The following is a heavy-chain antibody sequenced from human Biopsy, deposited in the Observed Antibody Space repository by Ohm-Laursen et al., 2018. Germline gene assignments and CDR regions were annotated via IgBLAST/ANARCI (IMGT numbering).Heavy chain of an antibody. CDR1: GGSLSSYS. CDR2: IYTSGIT. CDR3: VRGVDYYDPYHYYALDV. V-gene: IGHV4-4*07. Sequence: TLPLTCPVSGGSLSSYSWSWIRQPAGKGLEWIGQIYTSGITNYNPSLKSRVTISVDTSKNQFSLKVRSVTAADTAVYYCVRGVDYYDPYHYYALDVWGQGTTVTVSS. D-gene: IGHD3-22*01. J-gene: IGHJ6*02.